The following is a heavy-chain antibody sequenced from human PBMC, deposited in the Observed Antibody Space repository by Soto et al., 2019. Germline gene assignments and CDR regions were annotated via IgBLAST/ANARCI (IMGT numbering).Heavy chain of an antibody. CDR3: ARGQSDIVVVPAAEEYYYYYYMDV. Sequence: SETMSLTSAVYGGSFSSYYLSWIRQPPGKGLEWIGEINHSGSTNYNPSLKSRVTISVDTSKNQFSLKLSSVTAADTAVYYCARGQSDIVVVPAAEEYYYYYYMDVWGKGTTVTVSS. CDR2: INHSGST. J-gene: IGHJ6*03. D-gene: IGHD2-2*01. CDR1: GGSFSSYY. V-gene: IGHV4-34*01.